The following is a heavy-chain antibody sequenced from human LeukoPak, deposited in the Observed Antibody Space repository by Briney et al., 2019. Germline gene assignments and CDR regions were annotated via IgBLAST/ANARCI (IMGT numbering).Heavy chain of an antibody. CDR2: NSGSGGNT. J-gene: IGHJ4*02. Sequence: SGGSQRLSCAASVFTYRSYAMSCVRQAPGRGLVGVSDNSGSGGNTYYADSVKGGFTISRDNSKNTLYLQMNSLRAEDTAVYYCASHHYYDSSGLDDYFDYWGQGTLVTVSS. D-gene: IGHD3-22*01. V-gene: IGHV3-23*01. CDR1: VFTYRSYA. CDR3: ASHHYYDSSGLDDYFDY.